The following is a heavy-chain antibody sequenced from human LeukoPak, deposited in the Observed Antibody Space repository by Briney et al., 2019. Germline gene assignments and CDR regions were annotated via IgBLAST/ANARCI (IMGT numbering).Heavy chain of an antibody. J-gene: IGHJ6*03. V-gene: IGHV1-18*01. CDR3: ERDVSGYCSGGSCPYYYYYMDV. CDR2: ISAYNGNT. D-gene: IGHD2-15*01. CDR1: RYTFTSYG. Sequence: ASVKVSCKASRYTFTSYGISWVRQAPGQGLEWMGWISAYNGNTNYAQKLQGRVTMTTDTSTSTAYMELRSLRSDDTAVYYCERDVSGYCSGGSCPYYYYYMDVWGKGTTVTVSS.